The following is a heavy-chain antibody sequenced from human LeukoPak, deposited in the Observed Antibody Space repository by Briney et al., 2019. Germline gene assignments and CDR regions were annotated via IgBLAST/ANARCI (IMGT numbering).Heavy chain of an antibody. V-gene: IGHV1-2*02. D-gene: IGHD2-2*01. CDR3: ARVPIVVVPAAIRPSYNWFDP. CDR1: GYTFTGYY. CDR2: INPKSGGT. Sequence: ASXKVSCKASGYTFTGYYMHWVRQAPGQGLEWMGWINPKSGGTKYAQEFQGRVTMTRDTSLSTAYMELSRLRSDDTAVYYCARVPIVVVPAAIRPSYNWFDPWGQGTLVTVSS. J-gene: IGHJ5*02.